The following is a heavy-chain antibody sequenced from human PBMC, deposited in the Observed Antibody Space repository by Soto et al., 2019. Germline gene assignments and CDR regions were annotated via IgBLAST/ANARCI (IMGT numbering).Heavy chain of an antibody. D-gene: IGHD3-10*01. V-gene: IGHV3-30*03. Sequence: GGSLRLSCGASGFTFSTYGMHWVRQAPGKGLEWVAVISYDGSNKYYADSVKGRFTISRDNSKNTLYLQMNSLRAEDTAVYYCARDQGSLGSFFDYWGQGTLVIVSS. CDR1: GFTFSTYG. J-gene: IGHJ4*02. CDR2: ISYDGSNK. CDR3: ARDQGSLGSFFDY.